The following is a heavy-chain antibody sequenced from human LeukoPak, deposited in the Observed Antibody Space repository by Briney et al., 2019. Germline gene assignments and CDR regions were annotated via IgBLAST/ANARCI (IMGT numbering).Heavy chain of an antibody. V-gene: IGHV3-23*01. CDR3: AKHRAYSGYEPLDY. D-gene: IGHD5-12*01. J-gene: IGHJ4*02. CDR2: ISGSGGST. Sequence: PGGSLRLSCAASGFTFSSYAMSWVRQAPGKGLEWVSAISGSGGSTYYADSVKGRFTISRDNSKNTLYLQMNSLRGEDTALYYCAKHRAYSGYEPLDYWGQGTLVTVSS. CDR1: GFTFSSYA.